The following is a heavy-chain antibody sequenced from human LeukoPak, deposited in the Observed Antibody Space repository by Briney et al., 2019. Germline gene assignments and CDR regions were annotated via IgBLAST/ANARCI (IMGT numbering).Heavy chain of an antibody. J-gene: IGHJ4*02. D-gene: IGHD5-12*01. Sequence: GGSLRLSCAASGFTFSSYAMSWVRQAPGKGLEWVSAISGSGGSTYYADSVKGRFTISRDNSKNTLYLQMNSLRAEDTAVYYCAKDRVGYSGYTSFFYWGRGTLVTVSS. CDR3: AKDRVGYSGYTSFFY. CDR1: GFTFSSYA. CDR2: ISGSGGST. V-gene: IGHV3-23*01.